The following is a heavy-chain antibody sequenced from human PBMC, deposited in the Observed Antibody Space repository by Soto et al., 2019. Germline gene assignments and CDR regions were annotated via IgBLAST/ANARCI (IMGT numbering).Heavy chain of an antibody. CDR2: IIPILGIA. CDR3: AKPRARIAAAGTDYYMAV. D-gene: IGHD6-13*01. V-gene: IGHV1-69*02. CDR1: GGTFSSYT. Sequence: QVQLVQSGAEVKKPGSSVKVSCKASGGTFSSYTISWVRQAPGQGLEWMGRIIPILGIANYAQKFQGSVTITADKSTSTAYMELSSLRSEDTAVYYCAKPRARIAAAGTDYYMAVWGKGATVTVS. J-gene: IGHJ6*03.